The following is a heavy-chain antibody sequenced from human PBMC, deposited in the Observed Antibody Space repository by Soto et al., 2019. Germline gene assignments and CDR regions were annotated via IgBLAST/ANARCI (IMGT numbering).Heavy chain of an antibody. J-gene: IGHJ3*02. CDR2: IIPIFSTA. CDR1: GGTFSSYA. Sequence: GASVKVSCKASGGTFSSYAISWVRQAPGQGLERKGGIIPIFSTANYAQKFQGRVTITADESTSTAYMELSSLRSEDTAVYYCARETGGDYDSSGYYWADAFDIWGQGTMVTVSS. D-gene: IGHD3-22*01. V-gene: IGHV1-69*13. CDR3: ARETGGDYDSSGYYWADAFDI.